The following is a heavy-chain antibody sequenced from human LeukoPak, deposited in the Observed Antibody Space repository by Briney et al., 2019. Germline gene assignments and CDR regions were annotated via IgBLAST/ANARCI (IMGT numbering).Heavy chain of an antibody. V-gene: IGHV4-31*03. CDR2: IHYSGST. J-gene: IGHJ4*02. Sequence: SETLSLTCTVSGVSISIGGYYWSWVRQHPRRSLECSGDIHYSGSTLCNPSLNTRVPISVDMSENQFSLTLTSVTAADTAVYYCARAHQSILSIDYWGQGTRVTVSS. D-gene: IGHD5/OR15-5a*01. CDR1: GVSISIGGYY. CDR3: ARAHQSILSIDY.